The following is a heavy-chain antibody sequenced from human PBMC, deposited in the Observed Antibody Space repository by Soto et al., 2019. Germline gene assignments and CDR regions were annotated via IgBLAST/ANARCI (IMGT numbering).Heavy chain of an antibody. Sequence: PGGSLRLSCAASGFTFSNAWMNWVRQAPGKGLEWVGRIKSKTDGGTSDYAAPVKGRFTISRDDSKNTLYLQMNSLKTEDTAVYYCTTTTTSGYYYGMDVWGQGTTVTVSS. CDR1: GFTFSNAW. CDR3: TTTTTSGYYYGMDV. D-gene: IGHD4-17*01. CDR2: IKSKTDGGTS. V-gene: IGHV3-15*07. J-gene: IGHJ6*02.